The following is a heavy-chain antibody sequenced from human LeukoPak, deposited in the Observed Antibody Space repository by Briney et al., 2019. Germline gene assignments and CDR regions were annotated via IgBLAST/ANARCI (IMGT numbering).Heavy chain of an antibody. Sequence: SETLSLTRTVSGGSITSYYWTWLRQPPGKGLEWIGSIYYSGSTNYNPSLKSRVTISVDTSKNQFSLKLSSVTAADTALYYCARENGYRYDYWGQGTLVTVSS. D-gene: IGHD5-18*01. CDR3: ARENGYRYDY. CDR2: IYYSGST. CDR1: GGSITSYY. J-gene: IGHJ4*02. V-gene: IGHV4-59*01.